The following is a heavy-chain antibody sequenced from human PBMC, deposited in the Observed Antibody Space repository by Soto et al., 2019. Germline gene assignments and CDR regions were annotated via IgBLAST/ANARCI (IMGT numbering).Heavy chain of an antibody. V-gene: IGHV3-23*01. CDR3: AKSHSSAAVYYYYYGMDV. J-gene: IGHJ6*02. Sequence: GGSLRLSCVGSGFRFSDYPLNWVRQAPGKGLEWVADISGSGESAFYAASVKGRFTISRDNSKNMAYMELNSLRAEDTAVYYCAKSHSSAAVYYYYYGMDVWGQGTTVTVSS. CDR2: ISGSGESA. CDR1: GFRFSDYP. D-gene: IGHD6-25*01.